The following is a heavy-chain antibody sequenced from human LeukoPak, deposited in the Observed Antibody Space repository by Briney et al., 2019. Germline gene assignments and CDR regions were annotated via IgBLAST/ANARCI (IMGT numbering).Heavy chain of an antibody. CDR3: ARDQEGFDY. J-gene: IGHJ4*02. V-gene: IGHV1-46*01. Sequence: ASVKVSCKASGYTFTGYYMHWVRQALGQGLEWMGMIYPRDGSTSYAQKFQGRVTVTRDTSTSTVHMELSGLRSEDTAVYYCARDQEGFDYWGQGTLVTVSS. CDR2: IYPRDGST. CDR1: GYTFTGYY.